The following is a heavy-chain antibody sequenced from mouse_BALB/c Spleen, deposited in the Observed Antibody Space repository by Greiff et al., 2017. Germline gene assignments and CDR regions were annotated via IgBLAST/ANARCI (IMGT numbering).Heavy chain of an antibody. J-gene: IGHJ2*01. CDR2: INPYNGAT. CDR3: AILWLRRYFDY. Sequence: EVQLQQSGPELVKPGASVKISCKASGYSFTGYYMHWVKQSHVKSLEWIGRINPYNGATSYNQNFKDKASLTVDKSSSTAYMELHSLTSEDSAVYYCAILWLRRYFDYWGQGTTLTVSS. D-gene: IGHD2-2*01. CDR1: GYSFTGYY. V-gene: IGHV1-26*01.